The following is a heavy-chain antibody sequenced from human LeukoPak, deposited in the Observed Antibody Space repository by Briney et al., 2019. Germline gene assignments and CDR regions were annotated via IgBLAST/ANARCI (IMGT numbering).Heavy chain of an antibody. J-gene: IGHJ4*02. CDR3: ARVYSGYDIDY. V-gene: IGHV4-61*01. D-gene: IGHD5-12*01. CDR2: IYYSGST. Sequence: PETLSLTCTVSGGSVSSGSYYWSWIRQPPGKGLEWIGYIYYSGSTNYNPSLKSRVTISVDTSKNQFSLKLSSVTAADTAVYYCARVYSGYDIDYWGQGTLVTVSS. CDR1: GGSVSSGSYY.